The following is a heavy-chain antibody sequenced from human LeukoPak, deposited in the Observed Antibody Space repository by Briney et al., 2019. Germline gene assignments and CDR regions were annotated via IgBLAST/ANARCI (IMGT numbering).Heavy chain of an antibody. CDR3: ARREDYYGTGSYSNYFDY. CDR1: GYSFTSYW. Sequence: GESLKISCKGSGYSFTSYWIGWVRQMPGKGLEWMGIIYPGDSDTRYSPSFQGQVTISADKSISTAYLQWSSLKASDTAMYYCARREDYYGTGSYSNYFDYWGPGTLVTVSS. D-gene: IGHD3-10*01. CDR2: IYPGDSDT. V-gene: IGHV5-51*01. J-gene: IGHJ4*02.